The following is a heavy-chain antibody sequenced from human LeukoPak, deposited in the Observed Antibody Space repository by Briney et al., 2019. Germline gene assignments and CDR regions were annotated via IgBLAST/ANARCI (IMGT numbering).Heavy chain of an antibody. Sequence: GGSLRLSCAASGFSLSRYSMNWVRQAPGRGLEWVSLIYGDGTTFYTDSVKGRFTISRDNFKNTLYLQMSSLRPEDTALYYCARDRAGAQSWVALDPWGQGTLVTVSS. CDR1: GFSLSRYS. V-gene: IGHV3-66*02. J-gene: IGHJ5*02. CDR3: ARDRAGAQSWVALDP. D-gene: IGHD3-10*01. CDR2: IYGDGTT.